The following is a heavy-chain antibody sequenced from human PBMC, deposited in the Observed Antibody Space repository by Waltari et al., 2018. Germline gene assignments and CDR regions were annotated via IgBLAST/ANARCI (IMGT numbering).Heavy chain of an antibody. CDR2: ISWEGSTT. D-gene: IGHD6-19*01. CDR3: AKDSRGYSGWVDY. V-gene: IGHV3-43D*03. CDR1: GFTFDDYA. J-gene: IGHJ4*02. Sequence: EVQLVESGGVVVQPGGYLRLSCTASGFTFDDYAMHWGRQAPGKGLEWVSLISWEGSTTSYADSVKGRFTISRDNSKNALYLQMNSLRAEDNALYYCAKDSRGYSGWVDYWGQGTLVTVSS.